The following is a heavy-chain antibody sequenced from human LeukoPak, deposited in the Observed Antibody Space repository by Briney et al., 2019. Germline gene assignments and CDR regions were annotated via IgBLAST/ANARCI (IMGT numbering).Heavy chain of an antibody. Sequence: PGGSLRLSCAASGFTFISYEMNWVRQAPGKGLEWVSYISSSGSTIYYADSVKGRFTISRDNAKNSLYLQMNSLRAEDTAVYYCARAYTFGGVIVAFDYWGQGTLVTVSS. CDR2: ISSSGSTI. V-gene: IGHV3-48*03. CDR3: ARAYTFGGVIVAFDY. CDR1: GFTFISYE. D-gene: IGHD3-16*02. J-gene: IGHJ4*02.